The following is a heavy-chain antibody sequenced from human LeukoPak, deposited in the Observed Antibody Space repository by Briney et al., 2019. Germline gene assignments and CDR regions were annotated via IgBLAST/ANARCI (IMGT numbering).Heavy chain of an antibody. Sequence: GRSLRLSCAASEFTFSSYAMHWVRQAPGKGLEWVAVISYDGSNKYYADSVKGRFTISRDNSKNTLYLQMNSLRAEDTAVYYCAKGLYGDYAAHWFDPWGQGTLVTVSS. V-gene: IGHV3-30*04. CDR3: AKGLYGDYAAHWFDP. D-gene: IGHD4-17*01. CDR2: ISYDGSNK. J-gene: IGHJ5*02. CDR1: EFTFSSYA.